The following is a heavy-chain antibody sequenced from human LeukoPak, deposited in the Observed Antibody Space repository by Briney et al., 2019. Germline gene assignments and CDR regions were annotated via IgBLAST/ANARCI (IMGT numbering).Heavy chain of an antibody. CDR3: ARATNSGSGLTRNFDY. Sequence: GGSLRLSCAASGFTFSSYSMTWVRQAPGKGLEWISYINSGGGTIYYADSVKGRFTISRDNARNSLSLQMNSLRDEDTAVYYCARATNSGSGLTRNFDYWGQGTLVTVSS. V-gene: IGHV3-48*02. CDR2: INSGGGTI. D-gene: IGHD3-10*01. CDR1: GFTFSSYS. J-gene: IGHJ4*02.